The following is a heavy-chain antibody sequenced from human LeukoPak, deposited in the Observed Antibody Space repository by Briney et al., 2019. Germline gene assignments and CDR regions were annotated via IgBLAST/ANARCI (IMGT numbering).Heavy chain of an antibody. V-gene: IGHV4-31*03. CDR1: GGSISSGGYY. CDR3: ARGMYYYDSNELNGLDY. D-gene: IGHD3-22*01. CDR2: IYYSGST. Sequence: SETLSLTCNVSGGSISSGGYYWSWIRQHPGKGLEWIGYIYYSGSTYYNPSLKSRVTISVDTSKNQFSLKLSSVTAADTAVYYCARGMYYYDSNELNGLDYWGQGTLVTVSS. J-gene: IGHJ4*02.